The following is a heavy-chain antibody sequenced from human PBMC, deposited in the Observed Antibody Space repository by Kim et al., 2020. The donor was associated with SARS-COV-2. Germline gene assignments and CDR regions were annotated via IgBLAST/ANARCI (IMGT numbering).Heavy chain of an antibody. CDR3: ASGGSGSTHFDY. D-gene: IGHD3-10*01. J-gene: IGHJ4*02. Sequence: SYNPALKSRVTISVDTSKNQFSLKLSSVTAADTAVYYCASGGSGSTHFDYWGQGTLVTVSS. V-gene: IGHV4-31*02.